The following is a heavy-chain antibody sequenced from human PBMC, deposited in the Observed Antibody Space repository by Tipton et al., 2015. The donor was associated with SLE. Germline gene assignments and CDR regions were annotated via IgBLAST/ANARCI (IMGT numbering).Heavy chain of an antibody. CDR1: GFTFSNYA. CDR2: ITSNGEST. J-gene: IGHJ3*02. V-gene: IGHV3-23*01. D-gene: IGHD3-10*01. CDR3: AKGGHVVLSPFDM. Sequence: SLRLSCAASGFTFSNYAMSWVRQAPGKGLEWVSTITSNGESTDYTDSVTGRFTISRDNSRNTLILQLNSLRAEDTALYYCAKGGHVVLSPFDMWGQGTMVTVSS.